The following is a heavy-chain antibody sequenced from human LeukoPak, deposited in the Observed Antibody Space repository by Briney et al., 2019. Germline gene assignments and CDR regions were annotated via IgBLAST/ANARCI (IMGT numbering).Heavy chain of an antibody. Sequence: PGGSLRLSCAASGFTLSSNYMSWVRQAPGKGLEWVSPISGTGTSTYYVDSVKGPFTISRDNSKNTLYLQMDNLRGDDTALYYCAKGGSCSGGSCYFNAFDIWGQGTMVTVSS. V-gene: IGHV3-23*01. J-gene: IGHJ3*02. CDR3: AKGGSCSGGSCYFNAFDI. CDR1: GFTLSSNY. CDR2: ISGTGTST. D-gene: IGHD2-15*01.